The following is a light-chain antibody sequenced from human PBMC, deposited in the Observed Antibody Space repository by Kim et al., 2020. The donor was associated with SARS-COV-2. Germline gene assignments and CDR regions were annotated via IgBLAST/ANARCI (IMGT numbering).Light chain of an antibody. Sequence: SSELTQDPAVSVALGQTVRITCQGDSLRSNYATWYQQKPGQAPILVMYVKDTRPSEIPARFSGSSSGNTASLTITGAQAEDEAVYYCNSRDSSGYHPIVF. CDR2: VKD. J-gene: IGLJ2*01. CDR1: SLRSNY. CDR3: NSRDSSGYHPIV. V-gene: IGLV3-19*01.